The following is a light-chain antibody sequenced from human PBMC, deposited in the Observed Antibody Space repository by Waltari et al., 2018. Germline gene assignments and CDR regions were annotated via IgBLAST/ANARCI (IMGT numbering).Light chain of an antibody. CDR1: NIGGRS. V-gene: IGLV3-21*02. CDR2: DDS. J-gene: IGLJ1*01. Sequence: SYVLTQPPSVSVAPGETASITCGENNIGGRSVHWYQQKPGQAPVLIVYDDSGRPSGIPERVSGSNSGNTATLTSSRVEAGDEADDYCQVWDSASDHYVFGTGTKVTAL. CDR3: QVWDSASDHYV.